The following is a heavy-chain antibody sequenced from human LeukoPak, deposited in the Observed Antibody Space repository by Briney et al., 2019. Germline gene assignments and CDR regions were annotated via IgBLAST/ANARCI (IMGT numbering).Heavy chain of an antibody. CDR3: ARVPLGYSYGGY. CDR2: INPSGGST. V-gene: IGHV1-46*01. J-gene: IGHJ4*02. D-gene: IGHD5-18*01. CDR1: GYTFTSYY. Sequence: GASVKVSCKASGYTFTSYYIHWVRQAPGQGLEWMGIINPSGGSTTYAQKFQDRVTMTRDTSTSTVYMELNSLRSDDTAVYYCARVPLGYSYGGYWGQGTLVTVSS.